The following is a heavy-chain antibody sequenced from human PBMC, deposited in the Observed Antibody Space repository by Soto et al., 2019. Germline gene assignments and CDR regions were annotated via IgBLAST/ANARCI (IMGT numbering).Heavy chain of an antibody. V-gene: IGHV4-30-2*02. D-gene: IGHD4-17*01. Sequence: SETLSLTCAVSGGSISSGGYSWSWIRQPPGKGLEWIGYIYHSGSTYYADSVKGRFTISRDNSKNTLYLQMNSLRAEDTAVYYCAKLEMTTASFDYWGQGTLVTVSS. CDR1: GGSISSGGYS. J-gene: IGHJ4*02. CDR3: AKLEMTTASFDY. CDR2: IYHSGST.